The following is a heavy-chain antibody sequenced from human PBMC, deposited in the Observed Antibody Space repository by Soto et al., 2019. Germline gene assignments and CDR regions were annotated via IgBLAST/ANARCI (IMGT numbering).Heavy chain of an antibody. CDR3: ARDHRSGWFESDYYYGMDV. CDR2: TYYRSKWYN. V-gene: IGHV6-1*01. Sequence: SQTLSLTCAISGYSVSSNSAAWNWIRQSPSRGLEWLGRTYYRSKWYNDYAVSVKSRITINPDTSKHQFSLQLNSVTPEDTAVYYCARDHRSGWFESDYYYGMDVWGQGTTVTVSS. J-gene: IGHJ6*02. D-gene: IGHD6-19*01. CDR1: GYSVSSNSAA.